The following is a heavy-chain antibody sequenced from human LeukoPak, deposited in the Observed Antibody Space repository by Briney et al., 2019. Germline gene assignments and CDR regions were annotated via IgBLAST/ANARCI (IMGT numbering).Heavy chain of an antibody. CDR2: ISDSATTT. CDR1: GFSFSDSY. D-gene: IGHD6-13*01. Sequence: GGSLRLSCAASGFSFSDSYMTWTRQAPGKGLECVSYISDSATTTWYADSVKGRFTISRDNAKKSLYLQMNNVSAEDTAVYYCVRVLAAGFRMDVWGQGTTVTISS. V-gene: IGHV3-11*01. CDR3: VRVLAAGFRMDV. J-gene: IGHJ6*02.